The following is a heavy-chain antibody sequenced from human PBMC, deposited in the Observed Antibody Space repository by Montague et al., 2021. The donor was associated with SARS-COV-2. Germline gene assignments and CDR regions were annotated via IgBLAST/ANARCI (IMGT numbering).Heavy chain of an antibody. D-gene: IGHD3-9*01. CDR2: IYTSGRT. J-gene: IGHJ1*01. CDR3: AGPDWLKH. Sequence: TLSLTCTVSGDSINSGSYYWSWIRQPAGQGLEWIGRIYTSGRTNYNLSLRSRINMSLDTSKSRFSLNLTSVTAADTAVYYCAGPDWLKHWGQGALVTVSS. CDR1: GDSINSGSYY. V-gene: IGHV4-61*02.